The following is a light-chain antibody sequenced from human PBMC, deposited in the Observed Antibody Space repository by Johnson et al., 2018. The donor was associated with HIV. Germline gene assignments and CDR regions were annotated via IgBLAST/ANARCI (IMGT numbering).Light chain of an antibody. Sequence: QAVLTQPPSVSAAPGQKVTISCSGSSSNIGNNYVSWYQQLPGTAPKLLIYDNYKRPSGIPDRFSGSKSGTSATLDITGLQTGDEADYYCGTWDSGLSVYVFATGTKVTVL. V-gene: IGLV1-51*01. CDR2: DNY. CDR3: GTWDSGLSVYV. J-gene: IGLJ1*01. CDR1: SSNIGNNY.